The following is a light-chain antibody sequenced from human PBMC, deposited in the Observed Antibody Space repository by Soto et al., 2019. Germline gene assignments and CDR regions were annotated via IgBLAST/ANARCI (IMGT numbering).Light chain of an antibody. V-gene: IGLV2-11*01. CDR1: SSYVGGYNY. J-gene: IGLJ1*01. Sequence: QSVLTQPRSVSGSPGQSVTISCTGTSSYVGGYNYVSWYQQHPGKAPKLMIYNVYDRPSGISYRFSGSKSGNTASLTISGLQGEDEADYYCSAYTVSRTYVFGTGTKVTVL. CDR3: SAYTVSRTYV. CDR2: NVY.